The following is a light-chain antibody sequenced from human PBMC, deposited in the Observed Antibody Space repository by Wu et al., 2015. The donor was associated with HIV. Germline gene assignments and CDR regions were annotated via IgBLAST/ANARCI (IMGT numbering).Light chain of an antibody. CDR2: GAS. V-gene: IGKV3-11*01. CDR3: QQRNIWPLT. J-gene: IGKJ5*01. CDR1: QTLSSY. Sequence: EIVLTQSPATLSLSPGERATLSCRASQTLSSYLAWHQQKPGQAPRLLIFGASNRATGIPARFSGSGSGTDFTLTISSLEPDDFAVYYCQQRNIWPLTFGQGTRLEIK.